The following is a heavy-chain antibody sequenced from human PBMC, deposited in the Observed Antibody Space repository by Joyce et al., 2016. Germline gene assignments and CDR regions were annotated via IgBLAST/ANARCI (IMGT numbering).Heavy chain of an antibody. CDR2: IKYTGDT. CDR3: ARMLSVLDYHYGMDV. V-gene: IGHV4-59*01. D-gene: IGHD4/OR15-4a*01. Sequence: QVQLQESGPGLVKPSETLSLTCTVSGGSMNGYYWSWIRQAPAKGLEWIGCIKYTGDTNYNPSLKSRVTLSVDRSRSQFSLKVTSVTAADTAVYYCARMLSVLDYHYGMDVWGHGTTVSVS. J-gene: IGHJ6*02. CDR1: GGSMNGYY.